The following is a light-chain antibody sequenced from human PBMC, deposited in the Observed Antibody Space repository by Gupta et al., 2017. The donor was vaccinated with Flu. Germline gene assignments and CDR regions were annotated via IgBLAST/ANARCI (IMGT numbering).Light chain of an antibody. V-gene: IGKV3-20*01. CDR3: QQYGSSPPWT. CDR1: QSIRSNF. Sequence: RATLSCRASQSIRSNFLEWYQQKPGQAPRLLIYGASTRATGIPDRFSGSGSGTDFTLTISRLEPEDFAVYYCQQYGSSPPWTFGQGTKVEIK. CDR2: GAS. J-gene: IGKJ1*01.